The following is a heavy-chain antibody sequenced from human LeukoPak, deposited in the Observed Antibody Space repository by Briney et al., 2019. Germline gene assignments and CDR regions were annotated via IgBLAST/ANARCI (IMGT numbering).Heavy chain of an antibody. D-gene: IGHD6-19*01. CDR2: INPNSGGT. Sequence: GASVKVSCKASGYTFTGYYMHWVRQAPGQGLEWMGWINPNSGGTNHAQKFQGRVTMTRDTSISTAYMELSRLGSDDTAVYYCARDVAGRNWFDPWGQGTLVTVSS. CDR1: GYTFTGYY. CDR3: ARDVAGRNWFDP. J-gene: IGHJ5*02. V-gene: IGHV1-2*02.